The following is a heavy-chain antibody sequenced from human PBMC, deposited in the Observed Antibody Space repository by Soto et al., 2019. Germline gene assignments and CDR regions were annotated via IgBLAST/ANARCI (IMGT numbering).Heavy chain of an antibody. V-gene: IGHV1-2*02. D-gene: IGHD3-16*02. CDR2: INPNSGYT. Sequence: QVQLVQSGAEVKKPGASVKVSCKTSGYTFTGYYMHWVRQAPGQGLEWMGWINPNSGYTNYAQKFQGRVTMTRETSITTAHMEVSRLRSDDTAVYYCAIRGYRTIGYFDYWGQGALVTVSS. J-gene: IGHJ4*02. CDR3: AIRGYRTIGYFDY. CDR1: GYTFTGYY.